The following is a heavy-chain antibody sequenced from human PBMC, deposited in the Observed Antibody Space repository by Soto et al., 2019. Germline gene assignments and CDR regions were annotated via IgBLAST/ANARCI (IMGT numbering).Heavy chain of an antibody. CDR1: GGTFSSYT. V-gene: IGHV1-69*04. D-gene: IGHD6-13*01. J-gene: IGHJ5*02. CDR2: IIPILGIA. CDR3: ARDPSPIAAAAQRGTAFDP. Sequence: GASVKVSCKASGGTFSSYTISWVRQAPGQGLEWMGRIIPILGIANYAQKFQGRVTITADKSTSTAYMELSSLRSEDTAVYYCARDPSPIAAAAQRGTAFDPWGQGTLVTVSS.